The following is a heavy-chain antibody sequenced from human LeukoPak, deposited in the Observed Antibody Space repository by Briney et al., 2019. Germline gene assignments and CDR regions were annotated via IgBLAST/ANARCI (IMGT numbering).Heavy chain of an antibody. CDR3: ARDEYSSSWYADY. V-gene: IGHV3-48*04. D-gene: IGHD6-13*01. J-gene: IGHJ4*02. CDR2: ISSSSSTI. CDR1: GFTFSSYS. Sequence: GGSLRLSCAASGFTFSSYSMTWVRQAPGKGLEWVSYISSSSSTIYYADSVKGRFTISRDNAKNSLYLQMNSLRAEDTAVYYCARDEYSSSWYADYWGQGTLVTVSS.